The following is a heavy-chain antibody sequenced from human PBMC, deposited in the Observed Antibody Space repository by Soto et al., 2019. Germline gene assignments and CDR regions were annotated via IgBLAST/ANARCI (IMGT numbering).Heavy chain of an antibody. CDR2: ISCGGSNK. V-gene: IGHV3-21*01. Sequence: VQLVESGGGVVKPGGSLRLSCAASGFTFSSYSMHWVRQAPGKGLEWVAAISCGGSNKYYADSVKGRFTISRDNAKNSLYLQMNSLRAEDTAVYYCANEYSSASVFDYWGQGTLVTVSS. CDR1: GFTFSSYS. CDR3: ANEYSSASVFDY. J-gene: IGHJ4*02. D-gene: IGHD6-6*01.